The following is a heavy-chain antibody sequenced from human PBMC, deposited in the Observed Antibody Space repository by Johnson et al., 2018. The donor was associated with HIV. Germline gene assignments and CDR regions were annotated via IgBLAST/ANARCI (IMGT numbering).Heavy chain of an antibody. CDR1: GFNVSNNY. Sequence: VQLVESGGGLVQPGGSLRLSCGASGFNVSNNYMTWVRQAPGMGLEWVAVIYSGGSTNYAASVKGRFTNSRDNANNPLYLQRNSLRAEDTALYYCARDRDPYSSSSVGAFDIWGQGTMVIVSS. J-gene: IGHJ3*02. D-gene: IGHD6-6*01. CDR2: IYSGGST. V-gene: IGHV3-66*01. CDR3: ARDRDPYSSSSVGAFDI.